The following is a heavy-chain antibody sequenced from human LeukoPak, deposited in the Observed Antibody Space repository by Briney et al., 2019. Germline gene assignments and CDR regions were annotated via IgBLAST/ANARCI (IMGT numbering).Heavy chain of an antibody. CDR3: ARAPTTVVTYYFDY. D-gene: IGHD4-23*01. Sequence: GGSLRLSCAASGFTFSSYGMNWVRQAPGEGLEWVSYISSSGSTTYYADSVKGRFTISRDNAKNSLYLQMNSLRAEDTAVYYCARAPTTVVTYYFDYWGQGTLVTVSS. CDR1: GFTFSSYG. V-gene: IGHV3-48*03. J-gene: IGHJ4*02. CDR2: ISSSGSTT.